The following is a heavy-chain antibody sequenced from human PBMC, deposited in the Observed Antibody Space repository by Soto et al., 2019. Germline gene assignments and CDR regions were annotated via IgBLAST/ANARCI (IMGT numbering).Heavy chain of an antibody. CDR2: IIPIFGTP. J-gene: IGHJ4*02. V-gene: IGHV1-69*01. CDR3: GLTPFYDSGSRFYY. CDR1: GGTFSRYS. Sequence: QVQLVQSGAEVKKPGSSVKVSCKASGGTFSRYSISGVRQAPGQGLEYMGGIIPIFGTPNYAQRFQGRVTISAEESATTAYKELTSPGSEGPAVFFRGLTPFYDSGSRFYYWGQGTLVTVSS. D-gene: IGHD3-10*01.